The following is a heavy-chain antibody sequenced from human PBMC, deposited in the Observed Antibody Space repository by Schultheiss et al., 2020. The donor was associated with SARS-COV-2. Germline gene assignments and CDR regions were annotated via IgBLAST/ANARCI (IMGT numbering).Heavy chain of an antibody. CDR2: ISSSSTI. Sequence: GESLKISCAASGFTLSDYYMNWVRQAPGKGLEWVSSISSSSTIYYADSVKGRFTISRDNAKNSLYLQVNSLRAEDTAVYYCVREGLSPHMRRSLDKNKVADVWGQGTTVTVSS. V-gene: IGHV3-69-1*01. J-gene: IGHJ6*02. CDR1: GFTLSDYY. D-gene: IGHD3-3*01. CDR3: VREGLSPHMRRSLDKNKVADV.